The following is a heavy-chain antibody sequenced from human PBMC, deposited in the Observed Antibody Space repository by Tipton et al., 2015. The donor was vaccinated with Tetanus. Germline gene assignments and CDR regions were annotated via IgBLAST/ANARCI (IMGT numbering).Heavy chain of an antibody. J-gene: IGHJ4*02. CDR2: FYYSGST. Sequence: TLSLTCTVSGGSISSYYWSWIRQPPGKGLEWIGYFYYSGSTNYNPSLKSRVTISVDTSKNQFSLKLSSVTAADTAVYYCARGLPREPFYFDYWGQGKQVTVSS. CDR1: GGSISSYY. D-gene: IGHD5-18*01. V-gene: IGHV4-59*07. CDR3: ARGLPREPFYFDY.